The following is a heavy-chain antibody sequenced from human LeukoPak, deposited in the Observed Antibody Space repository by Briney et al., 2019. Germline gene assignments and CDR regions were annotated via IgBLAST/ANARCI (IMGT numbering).Heavy chain of an antibody. J-gene: IGHJ4*02. CDR2: INPSGGST. Sequence: ASVKVSCKASGYTFTSYYMHWVRQAPGQGLEWMGIINPSGGSTSYAQKFQGGVTMTRDISTSTVNMELSSQTSEDTAVYCCARDSSGYYDSSGYLPGDYWSQGALVTVSS. CDR1: GYTFTSYY. CDR3: ARDSSGYYDSSGYLPGDY. D-gene: IGHD3-22*01. V-gene: IGHV1-46*01.